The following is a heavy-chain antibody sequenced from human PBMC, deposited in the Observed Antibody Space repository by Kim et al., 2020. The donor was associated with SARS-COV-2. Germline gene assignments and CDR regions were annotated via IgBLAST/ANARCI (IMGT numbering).Heavy chain of an antibody. CDR2: ISYDGSNK. V-gene: IGHV3-30*18. CDR1: GFTFSSYG. J-gene: IGHJ5*02. CDR3: AKEYHCGSGSYGGALDP. Sequence: GGSLRLSCAASGFTFSSYGMHWVRQGPGKGLEWVAVISYDGSNKYYADSVKGRFTISRDNSKNTLYLQMNSLRAEDTAVYYCAKEYHCGSGSYGGALDPWSQGTPVTVSS. D-gene: IGHD3-10*01.